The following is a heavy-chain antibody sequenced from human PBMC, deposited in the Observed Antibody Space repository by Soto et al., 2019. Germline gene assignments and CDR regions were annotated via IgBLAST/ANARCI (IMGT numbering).Heavy chain of an antibody. CDR2: IWYDGSIK. V-gene: IGHV3-33*03. CDR1: GFSFSSYG. CDR3: ARAQNTGSYFDACDV. D-gene: IGHD1-26*01. Sequence: PGGSLRLSCAASGFSFSSYGMHWVRQAPGKGLDWVAVIWYDGSIKYYAESVKGRFTISRVNSKNTLYVHMNSLTVEDTAVYYWARAQNTGSYFDACDVWGQGTMVTVSS. J-gene: IGHJ3*01.